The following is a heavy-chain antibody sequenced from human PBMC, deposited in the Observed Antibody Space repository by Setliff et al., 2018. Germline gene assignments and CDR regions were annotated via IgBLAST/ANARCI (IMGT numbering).Heavy chain of an antibody. CDR2: INPSSGRT. J-gene: IGHJ4*02. V-gene: IGHV1-46*01. D-gene: IGHD3-10*01. CDR3: ARLYDSSGYPPELFDS. CDR1: GYTFTSHY. Sequence: ASVKVSCKASGYTFTSHYMHWVRQAPGLGLEWMGTINPSSGRTSYAQKFQGRVTITTDESTCTAYMELSSLRAEDTAVYYCARLYDSSGYPPELFDSCGQGTLVTVSS.